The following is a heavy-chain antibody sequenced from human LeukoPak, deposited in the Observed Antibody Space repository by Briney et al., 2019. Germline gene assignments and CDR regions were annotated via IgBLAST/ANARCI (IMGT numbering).Heavy chain of an antibody. V-gene: IGHV2-5*02. CDR1: GFSLHTSEVG. J-gene: IGHJ6*03. CDR3: ARLTSSWYAYYYYMDV. CDR2: IYWDDNK. Sequence: ESGPTLLKPTQTLTLTCTFSGFSLHTSEVGVAWVRQPPGKALEWLALIYWDDNKRYSPSLKSRFTITKDTSNNQVVLTMTNVGPVDTATYYCARLTSSWYAYYYYMDVWGKGTTVTVS. D-gene: IGHD6-13*01.